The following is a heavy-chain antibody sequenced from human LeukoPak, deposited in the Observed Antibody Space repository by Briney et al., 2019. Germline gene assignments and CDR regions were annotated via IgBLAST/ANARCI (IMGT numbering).Heavy chain of an antibody. CDR1: GFTFSSYA. CDR2: INGSGGST. J-gene: IGHJ5*02. V-gene: IGHV3-23*01. D-gene: IGHD3-3*01. Sequence: GGSLRLSCAASGFTFSSYAMSWVRQAPGKGLEWVSDINGSGGSTYYADSVKGRFTISRDNSKNTLYLQMNSLRAEDTAVYYCAKDRIYDFWSGTNWFDPWGQGTLVTVSS. CDR3: AKDRIYDFWSGTNWFDP.